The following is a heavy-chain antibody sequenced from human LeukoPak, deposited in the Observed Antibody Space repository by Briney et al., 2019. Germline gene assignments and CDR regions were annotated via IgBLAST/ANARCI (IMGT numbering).Heavy chain of an antibody. Sequence: SETLSLTCTVSGGAIGTYYWSWVRQTPGKGLEWIGYLQSSGSPNYNPSLKSRVTTSVDTSENQFSLRLTSVTAADTAVYYCARPYSSGWSGAFDIWGQGTMVTVSS. CDR1: GGAIGTYY. CDR3: ARPYSSGWSGAFDI. V-gene: IGHV4-4*08. J-gene: IGHJ3*02. D-gene: IGHD6-19*01. CDR2: LQSSGSP.